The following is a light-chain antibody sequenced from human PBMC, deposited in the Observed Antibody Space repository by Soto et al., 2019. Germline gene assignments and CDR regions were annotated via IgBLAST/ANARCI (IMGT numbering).Light chain of an antibody. CDR3: SSYGGTNNVV. J-gene: IGLJ2*01. Sequence: QSALTQPPSASGSPGQSVTISCTGTSSNVGGYKYVSWYQHHPGKAPKVVIYEDTKRPSGVPDRFSGSQSGTTASLTVSGLQAEDEADYYCSSYGGTNNVVFGVGTKLTVL. CDR1: SSNVGGYKY. CDR2: EDT. V-gene: IGLV2-8*01.